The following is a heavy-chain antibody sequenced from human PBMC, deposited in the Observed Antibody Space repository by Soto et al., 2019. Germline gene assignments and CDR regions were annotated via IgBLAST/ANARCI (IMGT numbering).Heavy chain of an antibody. CDR2: INPGSGAT. V-gene: IGHV1-2*02. CDR3: ARLSKGYCSDTSCYSWLDT. Sequence: ASVKVSCKASGYKFTAYYMHWVRQAPGQGLEWMGWINPGSGATSYAQTFQGRVTMTRDTSLNTVYMEVTSLRPDDTAVYYCARLSKGYCSDTSCYSWLDTWGQGTLVTVSS. CDR1: GYKFTAYY. J-gene: IGHJ5*02. D-gene: IGHD2-2*01.